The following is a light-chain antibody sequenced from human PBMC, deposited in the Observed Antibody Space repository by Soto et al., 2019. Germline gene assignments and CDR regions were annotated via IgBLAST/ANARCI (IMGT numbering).Light chain of an antibody. Sequence: QSSLTQPPSVSGAPGQSVTISCAGTWSNIGAGHDVHWYQQVPGTAPKLLIYGNKNRPSGVPDRFSGSKSGSAASLAITGLQAEDETDYYCQSFDSSLGIYIFGTGTKVTVL. CDR3: QSFDSSLGIYI. CDR1: WSNIGAGHD. V-gene: IGLV1-40*01. J-gene: IGLJ1*01. CDR2: GNK.